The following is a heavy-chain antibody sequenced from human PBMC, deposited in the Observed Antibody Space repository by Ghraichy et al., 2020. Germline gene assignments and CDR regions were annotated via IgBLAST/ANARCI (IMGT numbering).Heavy chain of an antibody. CDR2: ISSSSSTI. J-gene: IGHJ5*02. Sequence: ESLNISCAASGFTFSSYSMNWVRQAPGKGLEWVSYISSSSSTIYYADSVKGRFTISRDNAKNSLYLQMNSLRDEDTAVYYCARDSSSWPYWFDPWGQGTLVTVSS. V-gene: IGHV3-48*02. CDR1: GFTFSSYS. D-gene: IGHD6-13*01. CDR3: ARDSSSWPYWFDP.